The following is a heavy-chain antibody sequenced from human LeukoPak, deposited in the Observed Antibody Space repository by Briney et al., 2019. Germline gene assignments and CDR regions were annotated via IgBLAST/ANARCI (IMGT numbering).Heavy chain of an antibody. J-gene: IGHJ4*02. V-gene: IGHV4-59*01. CDR1: GGSISSYY. CDR2: IYYSGST. D-gene: IGHD5-18*01. CDR3: ARDNSYGHFDY. Sequence: SETLSLTCTVSGGSISSYYWSWIRQPPGKGLEWIGYIYYSGSTNYNPSLKSRVTISVDTSKNQISLKLSSVTAADTAVYYCARDNSYGHFDYWGQGTLVTVSS.